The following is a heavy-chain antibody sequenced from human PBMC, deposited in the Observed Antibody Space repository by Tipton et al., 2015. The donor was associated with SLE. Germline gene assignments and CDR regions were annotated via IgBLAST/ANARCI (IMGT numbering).Heavy chain of an antibody. CDR2: IYYSGST. V-gene: IGHV4-59*12. J-gene: IGHJ4*02. CDR3: ARDSPKGSHFDY. Sequence: LRLSCTVSGGSISSYYWSWIRQPPGKGLEWIGYIYYSGSTNYNPSLKSRVTISVDTSKNQFSLKLSSVTAADTAVYYCARDSPKGSHFDYWGQGTLVPVSS. CDR1: GGSISSYY.